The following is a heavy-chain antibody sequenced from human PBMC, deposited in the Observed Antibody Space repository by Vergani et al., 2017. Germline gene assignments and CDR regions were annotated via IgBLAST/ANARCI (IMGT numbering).Heavy chain of an antibody. D-gene: IGHD3-10*01. CDR1: GFTFDDYA. Sequence: EVQLVESGGGLVQPGRSLRLSCAASGFTFDDYAMHWVRQAPGKGLEWVSGISWNSGSIGYADSVKGRFTISRDNAKNSLYLQMNSLRAEDTALYYCAPSGPYGSGGYWGQGTLVTVSS. V-gene: IGHV3-9*01. CDR2: ISWNSGSI. CDR3: APSGPYGSGGY. J-gene: IGHJ4*02.